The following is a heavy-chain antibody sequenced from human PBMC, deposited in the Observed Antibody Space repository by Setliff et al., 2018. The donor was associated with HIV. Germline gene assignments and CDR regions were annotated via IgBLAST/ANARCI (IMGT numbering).Heavy chain of an antibody. CDR3: LLSDSSWYPNYYYYMDV. J-gene: IGHJ6*03. CDR1: GASISSPIYY. D-gene: IGHD6-13*01. V-gene: IGHV4-61*01. CDR2: IYNSGNT. Sequence: PSETLSLTCSVSGASISSPIYYWGWIRQAPGKGLEWIGNIYNSGNTNYNPSLKSRVTISLDTSNNQFSLKLNSVTAADTAVYYYLLSDSSWYPNYYYYMDVWGKGTTVTVSS.